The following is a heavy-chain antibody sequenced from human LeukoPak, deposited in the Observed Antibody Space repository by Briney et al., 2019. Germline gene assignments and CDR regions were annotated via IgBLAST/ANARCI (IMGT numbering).Heavy chain of an antibody. Sequence: PGGSLRLSCAASGFTFSSYAMSWVRQAPGKGLEWVSAISGSGGSTYYADSVKGRFTISRDNSKNTLYLQRNSLRAEDTAVYYCAKDAPVDTAMGISFYFDYWGQGTLFTVSS. J-gene: IGHJ4*02. CDR3: AKDAPVDTAMGISFYFDY. CDR1: GFTFSSYA. V-gene: IGHV3-23*01. CDR2: ISGSGGST. D-gene: IGHD5-18*01.